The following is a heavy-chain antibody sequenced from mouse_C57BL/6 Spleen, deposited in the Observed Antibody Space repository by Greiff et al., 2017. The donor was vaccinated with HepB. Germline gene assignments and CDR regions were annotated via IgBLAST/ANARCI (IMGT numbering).Heavy chain of an antibody. D-gene: IGHD1-1*01. CDR3: ARRGYGPYYAMDY. CDR2: INPNNGGT. J-gene: IGHJ4*01. V-gene: IGHV1-18*01. CDR1: GYTFTDYN. Sequence: VHVKQSGPELVKPGASVKIPCKASGYTFTDYNMDWVKQSHGKSLEWIGDINPNNGGTIYNQKFKGKATLTVDKSSSTAYMELRSLTSEDTAVYYCARRGYGPYYAMDYWGQGTSVTVSS.